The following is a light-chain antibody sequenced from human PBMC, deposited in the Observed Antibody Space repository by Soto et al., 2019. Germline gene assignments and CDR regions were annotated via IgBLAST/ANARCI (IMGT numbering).Light chain of an antibody. Sequence: QSALTQPASVSGSPGQSITISCTGTSSDVGGYNYVSWYQRHPGKAPKLMIYEVSNRPSGVSNRFSGSKSGNTASLTISGLPAEDEADYYCSSYTSSSILVVFGGGTKLTVL. V-gene: IGLV2-14*01. CDR3: SSYTSSSILVV. CDR2: EVS. CDR1: SSDVGGYNY. J-gene: IGLJ2*01.